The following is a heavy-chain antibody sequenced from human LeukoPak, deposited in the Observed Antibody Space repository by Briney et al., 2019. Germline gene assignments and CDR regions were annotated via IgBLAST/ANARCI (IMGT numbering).Heavy chain of an antibody. CDR2: IIPIFGTA. J-gene: IGHJ4*02. CDR1: GGTFSSYA. CDR3: ARIPFGETYEYYFDY. V-gene: IGHV1-69*05. D-gene: IGHD3-10*01. Sequence: ASVKVSCKASGGTFSSYAISWVRQAPGQGLEWMGRIIPIFGTANYAQKFQGRVTVTTDESTSTAYMELSSLRSEDTAVYYCARIPFGETYEYYFDYWGQGTLVTVPS.